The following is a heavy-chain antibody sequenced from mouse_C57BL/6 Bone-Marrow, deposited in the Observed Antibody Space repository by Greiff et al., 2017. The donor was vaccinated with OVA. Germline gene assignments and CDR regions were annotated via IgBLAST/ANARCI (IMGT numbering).Heavy chain of an antibody. D-gene: IGHD2-4*01. CDR3: ARGPYDYDGVFFAY. Sequence: EVHLVESGGGLVKPGGSLKLSCAASGFTFSSYAMSWVRQTPEKRLEWVATISDGGSYTYYPDNVKGRFTISRDNAKNNLYLQMSHLKSEDTAMYYCARGPYDYDGVFFAYWGQGTLVTVSA. CDR2: ISDGGSYT. V-gene: IGHV5-4*01. CDR1: GFTFSSYA. J-gene: IGHJ3*01.